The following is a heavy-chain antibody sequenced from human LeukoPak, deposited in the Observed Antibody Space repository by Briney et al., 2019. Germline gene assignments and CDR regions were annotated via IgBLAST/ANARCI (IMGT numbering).Heavy chain of an antibody. V-gene: IGHV1-3*01. CDR2: INAGNGNT. J-gene: IGHJ5*02. CDR1: GYTFTSYA. Sequence: ASVKVSCKASGYTFTSYAMHWVRQAPGQRLEWMGWINAGNGNTKYSQKFQGRVTITRDTSASTAYMELSSLRSEDTAVYYCARDIYYGSGNQVSWFDPWGQGTLVTVSS. CDR3: ARDIYYGSGNQVSWFDP. D-gene: IGHD3-10*01.